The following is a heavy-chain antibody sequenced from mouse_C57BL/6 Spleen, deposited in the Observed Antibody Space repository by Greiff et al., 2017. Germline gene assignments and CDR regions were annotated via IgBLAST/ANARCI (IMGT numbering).Heavy chain of an antibody. CDR3: ARNWGYDAWAYFDY. CDR2: IWSGGST. Sequence: QVQLQQSGPGLVQPSQSLSITCTVSGFSLTSYGVHWVRQSPGKGLEWLGVIWSGGSTDYNAAFISRLSISKANSKSQVFFKMNSLHADDTAIYYCARNWGYDAWAYFDYWGQGTTLTVSS. J-gene: IGHJ2*01. D-gene: IGHD2-2*01. CDR1: GFSLTSYG. V-gene: IGHV2-2*01.